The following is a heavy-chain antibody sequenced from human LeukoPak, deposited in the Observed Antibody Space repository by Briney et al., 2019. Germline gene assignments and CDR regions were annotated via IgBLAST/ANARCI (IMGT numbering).Heavy chain of an antibody. CDR1: GGYFSGYY. CDR3: ARLVVPGYFDH. J-gene: IGHJ4*02. CDR2: IYYSGST. D-gene: IGHD2-2*01. V-gene: IGHV4-34*01. Sequence: SETLSLTCAVYGGYFSGYYWSWIRQPPGKGLEWIGSIYYSGSTYYNPSLKSRVTISVDTSKNQFSLKLSSVTAADTAVYYCARLVVPGYFDHWGQGTLVTVSS.